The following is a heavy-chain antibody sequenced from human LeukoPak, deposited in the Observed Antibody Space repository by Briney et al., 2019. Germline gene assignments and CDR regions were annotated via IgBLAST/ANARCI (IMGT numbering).Heavy chain of an antibody. Sequence: GGTLRLSCAASGFTFSGFAMSWIRQAPGKGLEWVSSISRSGESTFYADSVRGRFTISRDNSKNTLYLQMNSLRAEDTALYYCTKEVTRYFSGLDGMDVWGKGTTVIISS. V-gene: IGHV3-23*01. CDR3: TKEVTRYFSGLDGMDV. CDR1: GFTFSGFA. D-gene: IGHD2-21*01. J-gene: IGHJ6*04. CDR2: ISRSGEST.